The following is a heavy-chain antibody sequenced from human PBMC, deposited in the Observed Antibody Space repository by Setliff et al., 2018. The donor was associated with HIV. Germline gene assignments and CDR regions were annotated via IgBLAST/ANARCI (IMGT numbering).Heavy chain of an antibody. J-gene: IGHJ6*03. CDR1: GFTFSDHY. Sequence: PGGSLRLSCAASGFTFSDHYMDWVRQAPGKGLEWVGCTRNKANSYTTEYAASVKGRFTISRDDSKNSLYLQMNSLKTEDTAVYYCARGRLLWSGSYYYYYMDVWGKGTTVTVSS. CDR2: TRNKANSYTT. D-gene: IGHD3-10*01. CDR3: ARGRLLWSGSYYYYYMDV. V-gene: IGHV3-72*01.